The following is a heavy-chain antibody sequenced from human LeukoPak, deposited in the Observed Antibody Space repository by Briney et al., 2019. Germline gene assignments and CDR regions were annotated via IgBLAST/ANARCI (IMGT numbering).Heavy chain of an antibody. CDR1: GFTFGDYA. CDR2: IRSTPYGGTV. D-gene: IGHD6-19*01. CDR3: TRGGSGWGWFDP. V-gene: IGHV3-49*04. Sequence: GGSLRLSXTASGFTFGDYAMTWVRQAPGKGLECLGFIRSTPYGGTVEYAASVRGRFTISRDDSKSIAYLQMNSLKTEDTAVYYCTRGGSGWGWFDPWGQGTLVTVSS. J-gene: IGHJ5*02.